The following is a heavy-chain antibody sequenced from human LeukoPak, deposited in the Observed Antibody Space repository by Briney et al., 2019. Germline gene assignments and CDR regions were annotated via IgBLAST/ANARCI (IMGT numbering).Heavy chain of an antibody. D-gene: IGHD6-6*01. V-gene: IGHV3-23*01. CDR3: AKDLRRYSTSLSYFDY. CDR1: GFTFSSYS. Sequence: PGGSLRLSCAASGFTFSSYSMSWVRQAPGEGRGWVSAISGAGGSTYYADAVKGPFNISRDNSKNTLYLKMNRLRAEDTAVYYCAKDLRRYSTSLSYFDYWGQGTLVTVSS. J-gene: IGHJ4*02. CDR2: ISGAGGST.